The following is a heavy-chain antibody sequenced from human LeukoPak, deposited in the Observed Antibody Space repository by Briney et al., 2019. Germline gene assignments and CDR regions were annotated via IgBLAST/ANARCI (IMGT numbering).Heavy chain of an antibody. CDR2: IYSGGGT. CDR3: ARDSRWNGIDY. J-gene: IGHJ4*02. V-gene: IGHV3-53*01. CDR1: GFAVSSNY. D-gene: IGHD1-1*01. Sequence: GGSLRLSCAASGFAVSSNYMSWVRQAPGKGLEWVSVIYSGGGTYYADSVKGRFTISRDNSKNTLYLQMNSLRAEDTAVYYCARDSRWNGIDYWGQGTLVTVSS.